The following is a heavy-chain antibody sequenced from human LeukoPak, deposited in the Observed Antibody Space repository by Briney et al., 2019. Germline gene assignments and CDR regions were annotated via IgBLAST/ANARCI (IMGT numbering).Heavy chain of an antibody. CDR3: ARRLMITFGGVIGNPHNWFDP. CDR1: GGSISSSSYY. V-gene: IGHV4-39*01. CDR2: IYYSGST. Sequence: KPSETLSLTCTVSGGSISSSSYYWGWIRQPPGKGLEWIGSIYYSGSTYYNPSLKSQVTISVDTSKNQFSLKLSSVTAADTAVYYCARRLMITFGGVIGNPHNWFDPWGQGTLVTVSS. J-gene: IGHJ5*02. D-gene: IGHD3-16*02.